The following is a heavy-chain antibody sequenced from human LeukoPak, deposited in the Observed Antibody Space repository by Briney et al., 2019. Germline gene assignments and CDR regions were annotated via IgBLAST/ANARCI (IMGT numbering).Heavy chain of an antibody. D-gene: IGHD3-22*01. CDR3: AKDRVKYYYDSSGYYYGHSFDY. CDR2: ISGSGGST. CDR1: GFTFSSYA. Sequence: GGSLRLSCAASGFTFSSYAMGWVRQAPGKGLEWVSAISGSGGSTYYADSVKGRFTISRDNSKNTLYLQMNSLRAEDTAVYYCAKDRVKYYYDSSGYYYGHSFDYWGQGTLVTVSS. V-gene: IGHV3-23*01. J-gene: IGHJ4*02.